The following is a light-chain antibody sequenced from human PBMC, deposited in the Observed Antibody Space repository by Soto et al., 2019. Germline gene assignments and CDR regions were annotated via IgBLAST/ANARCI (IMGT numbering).Light chain of an antibody. CDR3: QQYKNWPPLT. J-gene: IGKJ5*01. CDR2: GAS. CDR1: QSVSSD. V-gene: IGKV3-15*01. Sequence: EIVLTQSPATLSLSPGERATLSCRASQSVSSDLAWYQQKPGQAPRLLIYGASTRATDIPASFSGSGSGTEFTLTISSLHYEDFAIYYCQQYKNWPPLTFGQGTRLAIK.